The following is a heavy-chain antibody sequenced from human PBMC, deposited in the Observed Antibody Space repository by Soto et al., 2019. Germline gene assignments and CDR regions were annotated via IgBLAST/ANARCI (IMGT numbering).Heavy chain of an antibody. D-gene: IGHD3-10*02. Sequence: EVQLLESGGGLVQPGGSLRLSCAASGFTFNNYALSWVRQAPGKGLEWVSGITGRGTRTYYAASVKGRFTMSRDNSKNTVYLQINSLAYDDTAVYYCAAYVVAPDYWGQGTLITVSS. CDR3: AAYVVAPDY. CDR1: GFTFNNYA. CDR2: ITGRGTRT. V-gene: IGHV3-23*01. J-gene: IGHJ4*02.